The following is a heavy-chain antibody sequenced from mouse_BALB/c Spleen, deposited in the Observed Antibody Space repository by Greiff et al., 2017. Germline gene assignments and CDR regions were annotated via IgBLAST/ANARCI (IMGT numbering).Heavy chain of an antibody. J-gene: IGHJ4*01. V-gene: IGHV5-4*02. CDR2: ISDGGSYT. Sequence: EVQRVESGGGLVKPGGSLKLSCAASGFTFSDYYMYWVRQTPEKRLEWVATISDGGSYTYYPDSVKGRFTISRDNAKNNLYLQMSSLKSEGTAMYYCARGGYGGDYAIDYWGQGTSVTVSS. CDR1: GFTFSDYY. CDR3: ARGGYGGDYAIDY. D-gene: IGHD2-14*01.